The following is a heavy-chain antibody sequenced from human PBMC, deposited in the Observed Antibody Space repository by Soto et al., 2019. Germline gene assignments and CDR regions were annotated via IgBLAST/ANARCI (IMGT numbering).Heavy chain of an antibody. V-gene: IGHV4-59*01. D-gene: IGHD4-17*01. CDR2: IYYSGST. CDR1: GGSISSYY. Sequence: ETLSLTCTVSGGSISSYYWSWIRQPPGKGLEWIGYIYYSGSTNYNPSLKSRVTISVDTSKNQFSLKLSSVTAADTAVYYCAREAYGDYVNAFDIWGQGTMVTVSS. J-gene: IGHJ3*02. CDR3: AREAYGDYVNAFDI.